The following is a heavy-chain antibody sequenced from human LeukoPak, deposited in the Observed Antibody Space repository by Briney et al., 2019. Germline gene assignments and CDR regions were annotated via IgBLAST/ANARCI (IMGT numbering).Heavy chain of an antibody. CDR1: GGSFGAYY. CDR2: IYYSGST. V-gene: IGHV4-34*01. Sequence: PSETLSLTCAVYGGSFGAYYWTWIRQSPGKGLEWIGYIYYSGSTNYNPSLKSRVTISVDTSKNQFSLKLSSVTAADTAVYYCARGFRTRIFDYWGQGTLVTVSS. CDR3: ARGFRTRIFDY. D-gene: IGHD2-21*01. J-gene: IGHJ4*02.